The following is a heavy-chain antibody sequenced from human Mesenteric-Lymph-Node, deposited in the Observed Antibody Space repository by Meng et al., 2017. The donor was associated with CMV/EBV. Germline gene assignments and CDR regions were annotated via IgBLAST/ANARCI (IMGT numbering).Heavy chain of an antibody. J-gene: IGHJ4*02. CDR2: ISYDASNK. CDR3: ARDFSGWYGNFDY. V-gene: IGHV3-30*09. D-gene: IGHD6-19*01. Sequence: CAASGFTFSRYAMRWVRRAPGKGLEWVAVISYDASNKYYADSVKGRFAISRDNSKSTLYLQMNSLRVEDTAVYYCARDFSGWYGNFDYWGQGNLVTVSS. CDR1: GFTFSRYA.